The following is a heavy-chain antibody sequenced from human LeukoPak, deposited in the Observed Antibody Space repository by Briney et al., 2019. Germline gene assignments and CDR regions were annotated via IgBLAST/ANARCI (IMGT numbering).Heavy chain of an antibody. J-gene: IGHJ4*02. CDR1: GGSVSSGSYY. V-gene: IGHV4-61*01. CDR3: ARGSRGYSYG. Sequence: SETLSLTCTVSGGSVSSGSYYWSWIRQPPGKGLEWIGYIYYSASTDYNPSLKSRVTISVDTSNNQFSLKLSSVTAADTAVYYCARGSRGYSYGWGQGTLVTVSS. D-gene: IGHD5-18*01. CDR2: IYYSAST.